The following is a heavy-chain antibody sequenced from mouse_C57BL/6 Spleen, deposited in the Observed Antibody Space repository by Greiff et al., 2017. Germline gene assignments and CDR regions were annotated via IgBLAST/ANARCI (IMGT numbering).Heavy chain of an antibody. Sequence: VQGVESGPGLVQPSQSLSITCTVSGFSLTSYGVHWVRQSPGKGLEWLGVIWSGGSTDYNAAFISRLSISKDNSKSQVFFKMNSLQADDTAIYYCARNWRYFDYWGQGTTLTVSS. V-gene: IGHV2-2*01. CDR3: ARNWRYFDY. CDR1: GFSLTSYG. J-gene: IGHJ2*01. CDR2: IWSGGST.